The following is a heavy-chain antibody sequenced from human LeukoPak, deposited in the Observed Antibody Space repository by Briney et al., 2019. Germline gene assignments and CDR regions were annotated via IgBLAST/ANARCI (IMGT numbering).Heavy chain of an antibody. CDR3: AREVVVGRDYYYGMDV. D-gene: IGHD2-21*01. V-gene: IGHV1-69*06. J-gene: IGHJ6*04. CDR1: GGTFSSYA. CDR2: IIPIFGTA. Sequence: GASVKVSCKASGGTFSSYAISWVRQAPGQGLEWMGGIIPIFGTANYAQKFQGRVTITADKSTSTAYMELSSLRSEDTAVYHCAREVVVGRDYYYGMDVWGKGTTVTVSS.